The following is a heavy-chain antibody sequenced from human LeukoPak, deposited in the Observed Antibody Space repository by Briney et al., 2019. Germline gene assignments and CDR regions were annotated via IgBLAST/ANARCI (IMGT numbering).Heavy chain of an antibody. CDR3: ARVDDYVWGSYRLRGDAFDI. CDR2: IIPIFGTA. J-gene: IGHJ3*02. V-gene: IGHV1-69*13. Sequence: GASVKVSCKASGYTFTSYAISWVRQAPGQGLEWMGGIIPIFGTANYAQKFQGRVTITADESTSTAYMELSSLRSEDTAVYYCARVDDYVWGSYRLRGDAFDIWGQGTMVTVSS. CDR1: GYTFTSYA. D-gene: IGHD3-16*02.